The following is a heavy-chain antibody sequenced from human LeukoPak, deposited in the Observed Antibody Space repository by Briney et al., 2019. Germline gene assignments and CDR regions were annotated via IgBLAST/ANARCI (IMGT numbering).Heavy chain of an antibody. J-gene: IGHJ4*02. V-gene: IGHV1-69*13. CDR3: ARVRRYYDSSGYFDY. Sequence: SVKVSCKASGGTFSSYAISWVRQAPGQGLEWMGGIIPIFGTANYAQKFQGRVTITADESTSTAYMELSSLRSEDTAVYYCARVRRYYDSSGYFDYWGQGTLVTVSS. D-gene: IGHD3-22*01. CDR2: IIPIFGTA. CDR1: GGTFSSYA.